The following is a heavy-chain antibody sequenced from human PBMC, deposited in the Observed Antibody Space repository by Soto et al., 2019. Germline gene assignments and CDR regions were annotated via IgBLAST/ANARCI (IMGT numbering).Heavy chain of an antibody. CDR3: ARQSSGYYYDPLDY. J-gene: IGHJ4*02. V-gene: IGHV3-30*04. CDR1: GFTFNIYA. Sequence: QVQLVESGGGVVQPGRSLRLSCAASGFTFNIYAMNWVRQAPGKGLEWVAVTSYDGNNKYYEDSVKGRFTISRDNSKNTLYLQMNSLRANDTAVYYCARQSSGYYYDPLDYRGQGTLVTVSS. CDR2: TSYDGNNK. D-gene: IGHD3-22*01.